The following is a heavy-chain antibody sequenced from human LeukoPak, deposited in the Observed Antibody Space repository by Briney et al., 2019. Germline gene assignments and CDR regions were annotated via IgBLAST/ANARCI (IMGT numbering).Heavy chain of an antibody. J-gene: IGHJ6*03. CDR1: GFTFSSYG. Sequence: PGGSLRPSCTASGFTFSSYGMHWVRQAPGKGLEWVAFIQYDESDKWYADSVKGRVTISRDNFKNTLYLQMNSLRAEDTALYYCAKNRDYYYMDVWGKGTTVTVSS. CDR3: AKNRDYYYMDV. CDR2: IQYDESDK. V-gene: IGHV3-30*02. D-gene: IGHD2/OR15-2a*01.